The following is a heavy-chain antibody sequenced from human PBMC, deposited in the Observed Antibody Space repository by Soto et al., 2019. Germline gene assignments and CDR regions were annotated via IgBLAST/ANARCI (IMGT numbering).Heavy chain of an antibody. Sequence: QVQLVQSGAEVKKPGASVKGSCKASGYTFSSYALHLVRQAPGQRLEWMGWINAANGNVKYSQKFKGRVTITSDTPASTAYMKLSSLRSEDTAVYYFARAVGKFDPWGQGTLVTVSS. CDR3: ARAVGKFDP. CDR2: INAANGNV. V-gene: IGHV1-3*01. CDR1: GYTFSSYA. D-gene: IGHD6-19*01. J-gene: IGHJ5*02.